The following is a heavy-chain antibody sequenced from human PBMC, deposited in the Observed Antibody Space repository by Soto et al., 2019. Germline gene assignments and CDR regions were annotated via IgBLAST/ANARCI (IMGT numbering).Heavy chain of an antibody. Sequence: EVQLVESGGGLVQPGRSLRLSCAAYGFTFNDYGMHWVRQAPGKGPEWVSGITWNSDSIGYADSVKGRFTISRDNAQNSVYLQMNSLRPEDTALYYCTRGTTYYYGSGTYYNNWFDPWGQGTLVTVSS. CDR2: ITWNSDSI. V-gene: IGHV3-9*01. CDR1: GFTFNDYG. CDR3: TRGTTYYYGSGTYYNNWFDP. J-gene: IGHJ5*02. D-gene: IGHD3-10*01.